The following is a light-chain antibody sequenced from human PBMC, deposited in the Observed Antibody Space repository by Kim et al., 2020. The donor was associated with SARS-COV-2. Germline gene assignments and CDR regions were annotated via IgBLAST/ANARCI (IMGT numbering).Light chain of an antibody. CDR1: QRVSSNY. CDR2: GAS. Sequence: DIVLTQSPGTLSLSPGDRATLSCRASQRVSSNYLAWYQQSPGQAPRLLVYGASSRATGIADRFTGSGSGTDFTLTISRLEPEDFAVYFCQQYSDSLTFGGGTKVDIK. V-gene: IGKV3-20*01. CDR3: QQYSDSLT. J-gene: IGKJ4*01.